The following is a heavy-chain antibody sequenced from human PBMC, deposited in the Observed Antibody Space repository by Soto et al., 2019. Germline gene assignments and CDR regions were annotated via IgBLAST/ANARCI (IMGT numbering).Heavy chain of an antibody. CDR2: INHSGST. D-gene: IGHD6-19*01. CDR3: ARGIAVAGSYGMDV. J-gene: IGHJ6*02. Sequence: SETLSLTCAVYGGSFSGYYWSWIRQPPGKGLEWIGEINHSGSTNYNPSLKSRVTISVDTSKNQFSLKLSSVTAADTAVYYCARGIAVAGSYGMDVWGQGTTVTVSS. CDR1: GGSFSGYY. V-gene: IGHV4-34*01.